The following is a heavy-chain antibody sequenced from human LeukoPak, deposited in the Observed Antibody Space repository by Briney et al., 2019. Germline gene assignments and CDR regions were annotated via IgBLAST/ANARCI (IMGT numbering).Heavy chain of an antibody. Sequence: KPSQTLSLTRAVSGGSISSGGYSWSWIRQPPGKGLEWIGYIYHSGSTYYNPSLKSRVTISVDRPRNQFSLKLSSVTAADTAVYYCARGSLYNWFDPWGQGTLVTVSS. D-gene: IGHD3-10*01. J-gene: IGHJ5*02. CDR3: ARGSLYNWFDP. CDR1: GGSISSGGYS. V-gene: IGHV4-30-2*01. CDR2: IYHSGST.